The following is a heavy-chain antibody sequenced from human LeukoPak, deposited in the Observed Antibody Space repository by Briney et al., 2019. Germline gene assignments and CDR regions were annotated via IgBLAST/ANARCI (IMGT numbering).Heavy chain of an antibody. CDR1: GFTFSSYA. V-gene: IGHV3-30*04. Sequence: PGGSLRLSCAASGFTFSSYAMHWVRQAPGKGLEWVAVISYDGSNKYYADSVKGRFTISRDNSKNTLYLQMNSLRAEDTAVYYCARDGGGLALDYWGQGTLVTVSS. CDR2: ISYDGSNK. J-gene: IGHJ4*02. D-gene: IGHD3-16*01. CDR3: ARDGGGLALDY.